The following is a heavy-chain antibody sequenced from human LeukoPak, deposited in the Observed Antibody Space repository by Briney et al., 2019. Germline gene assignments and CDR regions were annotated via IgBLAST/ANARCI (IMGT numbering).Heavy chain of an antibody. J-gene: IGHJ5*02. CDR2: MNPNSGNT. V-gene: IGHV1-8*03. D-gene: IGHD3-3*01. Sequence: ASVKVSCKASGYTFTSYDINWVRQATGQGLEWMGWMNPNSGNTGYAQKFQGRVTITRNTSISTAYMELCSLRSEGTAVYYCARVGYYGRGGWFDPWGQGTLVTVSS. CDR3: ARVGYYGRGGWFDP. CDR1: GYTFTSYD.